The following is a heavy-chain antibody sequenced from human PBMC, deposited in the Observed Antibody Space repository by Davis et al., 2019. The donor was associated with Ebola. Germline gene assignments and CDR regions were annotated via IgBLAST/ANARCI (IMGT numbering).Heavy chain of an antibody. Sequence: GGSLRLSCGASGFTVTSHYMTWVRQPPGKGLEWVSSISSSSSYIYYADSVKGRFTISRDNAKNSLYLQMNSLRAEDTAVYYCARDRYGDYEILRHYYYYGMDVWGQGTTVTVSS. J-gene: IGHJ6*02. CDR1: GFTVTSHY. CDR2: ISSSSSYI. V-gene: IGHV3-21*01. D-gene: IGHD4-17*01. CDR3: ARDRYGDYEILRHYYYYGMDV.